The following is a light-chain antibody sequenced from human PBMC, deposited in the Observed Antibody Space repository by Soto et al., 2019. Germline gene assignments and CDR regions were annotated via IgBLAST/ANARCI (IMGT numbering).Light chain of an antibody. CDR2: EVN. Sequence: QSVLTQPASLSGSPGQSITISCTGTSSDIGAYDYVSWFQQHPGKAPKLMISEVNNRPSGVSNRFSGSKSGNAASLTVSGLQAEDEADYYCSSYAGSNIWVFGGGTKLTVL. CDR3: SSYAGSNIWV. J-gene: IGLJ3*02. CDR1: SSDIGAYDY. V-gene: IGLV2-14*01.